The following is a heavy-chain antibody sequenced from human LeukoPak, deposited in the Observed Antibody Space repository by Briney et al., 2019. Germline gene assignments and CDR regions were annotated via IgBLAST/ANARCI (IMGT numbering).Heavy chain of an antibody. CDR3: ARRSYGSASPLRMDV. V-gene: IGHV4-59*08. D-gene: IGHD3-10*01. Sequence: SETLSLTCTVSGGSISGYYWTWIRQPPGKGLEWIGYNYYLGGTNYNPSLKSRVTISLDTSKNQFSLKLSSVTAADTAVYYCARRSYGSASPLRMDVWGQGTTVTVSS. CDR1: GGSISGYY. CDR2: NYYLGGT. J-gene: IGHJ6*02.